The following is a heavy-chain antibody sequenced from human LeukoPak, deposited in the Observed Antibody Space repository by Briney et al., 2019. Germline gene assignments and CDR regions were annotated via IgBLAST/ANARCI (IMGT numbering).Heavy chain of an antibody. J-gene: IGHJ4*02. V-gene: IGHV6-1*01. CDR1: GDSVSTNSTG. Sequence: SQTLSLTCAISGDSVSTNSTGWNCIRQSPSRGLEWLGRTYYNSNWYKDYAASVKSRITINPDTSKNQFSLQLNSVTPEDTAVYYCARGWLQSGFDYWGQGTLVTVSS. CDR2: TYYNSNWYK. CDR3: ARGWLQSGFDY. D-gene: IGHD5-24*01.